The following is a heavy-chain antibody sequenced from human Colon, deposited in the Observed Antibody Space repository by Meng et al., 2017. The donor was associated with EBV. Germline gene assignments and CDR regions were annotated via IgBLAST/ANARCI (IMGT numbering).Heavy chain of an antibody. D-gene: IGHD2/OR15-2a*01. CDR2: ISTNTGTP. CDR3: ARGGNFDP. CDR1: GHTFSTYT. V-gene: IGHV7-4-1*02. Sequence: QVQLVQSGSEWNKPGASVKVSCKASGHTFSTYTINWVRQAHGRGLEWMGWISTNTGTPTYTQGFTGRFVFSLDTSVSTAYLQISSLKAEDTAVYYCARGGNFDPGGQGTLVTVSS. J-gene: IGHJ5*02.